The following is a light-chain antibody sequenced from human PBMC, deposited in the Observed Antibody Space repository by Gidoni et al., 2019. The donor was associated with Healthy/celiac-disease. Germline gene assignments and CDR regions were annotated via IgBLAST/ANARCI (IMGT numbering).Light chain of an antibody. V-gene: IGKV1-33*01. J-gene: IGKJ2*03. CDR3: QQYDNLPG. CDR2: DAS. Sequence: DIQMTQSPSSLSASVGDRVTITCQASQDISNYLNWYQQNPGKAPKLMIYDASNSETGVPSRFSGSGSGTDFTFTISRLQPEDIAKYYWQQYDNLPGFGQGTKVEIK. CDR1: QDISNY.